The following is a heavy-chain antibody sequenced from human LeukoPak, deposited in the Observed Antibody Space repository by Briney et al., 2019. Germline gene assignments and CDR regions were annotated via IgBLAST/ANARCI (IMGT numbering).Heavy chain of an antibody. D-gene: IGHD3-10*01. V-gene: IGHV3-23*01. CDR1: GFTFSSYA. Sequence: GGSLRLSCAASGFTFSSYAMSWVRRAPGKGLEWVSAISGSGGSTYYADSVKGRFTISRDNSKNTLYLQMNSLRAEDTAVYYCAKDPVVRGVIKINFDYWGQGTLVTVSS. J-gene: IGHJ4*02. CDR2: ISGSGGST. CDR3: AKDPVVRGVIKINFDY.